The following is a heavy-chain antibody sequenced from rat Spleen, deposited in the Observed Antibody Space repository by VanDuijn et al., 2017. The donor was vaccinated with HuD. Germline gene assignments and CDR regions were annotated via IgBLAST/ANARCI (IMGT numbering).Heavy chain of an antibody. D-gene: IGHD4-3*01. CDR1: GFTFSNYG. CDR2: ISYGDSSGHSST. CDR3: VRQDTSGYSNWFAY. V-gene: IGHV5-29*01. Sequence: EVQLVESGGDLVQPGRSLKLSCAASGFTFSNYGLAWVRQAPKKGLEWVATISYGDSSGHSSTYYRDSVRGRFTISRDDAKSTLSLQMDSLRSEDTATYYCVRQDTSGYSNWFAYWGQGTLVTVSS. J-gene: IGHJ3*01.